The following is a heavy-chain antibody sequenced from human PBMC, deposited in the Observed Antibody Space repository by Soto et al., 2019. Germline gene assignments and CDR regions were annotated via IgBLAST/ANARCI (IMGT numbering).Heavy chain of an antibody. Sequence: EVQLVESGGGLVQPGGSLRLSCAASGFTFGSYWMHWVRQAPGKGLEWVANIKQDGSEKYYVDSVKGRFTISGDNAKVSLFLQMDSLRAEDTGVYYCAREVAAAGADWGQGTLVTGS. J-gene: IGHJ4*02. CDR3: AREVAAAGAD. D-gene: IGHD6-13*01. V-gene: IGHV3-7*05. CDR2: IKQDGSEK. CDR1: GFTFGSYW.